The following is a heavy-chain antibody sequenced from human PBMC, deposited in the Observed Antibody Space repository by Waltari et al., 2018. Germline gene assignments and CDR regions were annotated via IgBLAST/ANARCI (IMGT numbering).Heavy chain of an antibody. CDR3: ARGRVDFAY. CDR1: GFAFSTYW. Sequence: EVQLVESGGNLVQPGGSLRLSCAASGFAFSTYWMSWVRQAPGKGLEWEANVKEDGSEKYYVDSVKGRFTISRDNAKNSLYLQMNGLRAEDTAVYFCARGRVDFAYWGQGTLVTVSS. V-gene: IGHV3-7*01. J-gene: IGHJ4*02. CDR2: VKEDGSEK.